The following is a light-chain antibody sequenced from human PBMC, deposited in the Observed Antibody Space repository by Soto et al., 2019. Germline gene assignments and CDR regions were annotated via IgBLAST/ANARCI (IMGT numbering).Light chain of an antibody. J-gene: IGKJ4*01. Sequence: EIVMRQSPDTLSVSPGQRATLTCRASQSVGSNLAWYQQKPGQAPRLLIHGASTRVTGIPVRFSGSGSGTELPLTIRSLQSEDFAVYCCPQYNNRPPLTFGGGTKVEIK. CDR1: QSVGSN. CDR2: GAS. CDR3: PQYNNRPPLT. V-gene: IGKV3-15*01.